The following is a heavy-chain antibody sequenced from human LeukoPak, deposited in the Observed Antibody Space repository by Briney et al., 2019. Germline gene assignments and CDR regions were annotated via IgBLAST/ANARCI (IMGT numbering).Heavy chain of an antibody. V-gene: IGHV3-23*01. D-gene: IGHD5-12*01. J-gene: IGHJ4*02. CDR2: LSDSGGGT. Sequence: GGTLRLSCAAYGFSLSSYGMTWVRQAPGKGLEWVSTLSDSGGGTYYADSVKGRFTISRDNSRNTLYLQMNSLRAEDTAFYYCAINGGGDSGYGNFDYWGQGTLVTVSS. CDR3: AINGGGDSGYGNFDY. CDR1: GFSLSSYG.